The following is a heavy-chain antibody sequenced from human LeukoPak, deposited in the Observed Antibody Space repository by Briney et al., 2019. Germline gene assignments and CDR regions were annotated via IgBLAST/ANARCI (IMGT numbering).Heavy chain of an antibody. V-gene: IGHV4-61*08. D-gene: IGHD3-3*01. J-gene: IGHJ4*02. CDR1: GGSIXSGXXY. CDR3: ARAGITIFGFDY. CDR2: IYYSGST. Sequence: TXXGGSIXSGXXYWSWIRQPPGXXLXXIGYIYYSGSTNYNPSLKSRVTISVDTSKNQFSLKLSSVTAADTAVYYCARAGITIFGFDYWGQGTLVTVSS.